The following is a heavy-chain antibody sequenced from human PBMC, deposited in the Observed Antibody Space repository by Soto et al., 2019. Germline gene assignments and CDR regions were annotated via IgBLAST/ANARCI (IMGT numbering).Heavy chain of an antibody. CDR2: IYYSGST. CDR3: ARYSYGYARRIY. V-gene: IGHV4-39*01. D-gene: IGHD5-18*01. Sequence: SETLSLTCTVSGGSISSSSYYWVWIRQPPGKGLEWIGSIYYSGSTYYNPSLKSRVTISVDTSKNQFSLKLSSVTAADTAVYYCARYSYGYARRIYWGQGTLVTVSS. CDR1: GGSISSSSYY. J-gene: IGHJ4*02.